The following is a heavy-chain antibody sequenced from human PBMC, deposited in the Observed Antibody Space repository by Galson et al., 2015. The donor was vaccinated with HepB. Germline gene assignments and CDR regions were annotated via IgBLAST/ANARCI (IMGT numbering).Heavy chain of an antibody. V-gene: IGHV3-21*01. Sequence: SLRLSCAASGFTFSSYSMNWVRQAPGKGLEWVSSISSSSSYIYYADSVKGRFTISRDNAKNSLYLQMNSLRAEDTAVYYCARGVAGYGSGGNWFDPWGQGTLVTVSS. D-gene: IGHD3-10*01. CDR3: ARGVAGYGSGGNWFDP. J-gene: IGHJ5*02. CDR2: ISSSSSYI. CDR1: GFTFSSYS.